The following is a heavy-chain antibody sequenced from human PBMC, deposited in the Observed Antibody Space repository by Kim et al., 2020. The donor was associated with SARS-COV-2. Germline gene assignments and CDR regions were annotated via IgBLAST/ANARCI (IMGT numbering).Heavy chain of an antibody. J-gene: IGHJ4*02. CDR1: GYTLTELS. D-gene: IGHD3-22*01. CDR3: ATLGSSGYYKEYYFDY. V-gene: IGHV1-24*01. Sequence: ASVKVSCKVSGYTLTELSMHWVRQAPGKGLEWMGGFDPEDGETIYAQKFQGRVTMTEDTSTDTVYMELSSLRSEDTAVYYCATLGSSGYYKEYYFDYWGQGTLVTVSS. CDR2: FDPEDGET.